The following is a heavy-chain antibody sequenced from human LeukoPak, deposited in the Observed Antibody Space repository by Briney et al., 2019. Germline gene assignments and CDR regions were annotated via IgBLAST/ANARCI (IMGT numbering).Heavy chain of an antibody. D-gene: IGHD3-3*01. CDR2: ISYDGSNK. CDR3: AREGVTIFGVVHYFDY. V-gene: IGHV3-30*04. CDR1: GFIFSSYA. J-gene: IGHJ4*02. Sequence: PGGSLRLSCAASGFIFSSYAIHWVRQAPGKGLEWVAVISYDGSNKYYADSVKGRFTISRDNSKNTLYLQMNSLRAEDTAVYYCAREGVTIFGVVHYFDYWGQGTLVTVSS.